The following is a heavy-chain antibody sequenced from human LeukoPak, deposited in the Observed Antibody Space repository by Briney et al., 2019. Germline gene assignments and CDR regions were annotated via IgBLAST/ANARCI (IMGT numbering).Heavy chain of an antibody. Sequence: ASVKVSCKASGYTFPSYYMHWVRQAPGQGLEWMGIINPSGGSTSYAQKFQGRVTMTRDTSTSTVYMELSSLRSEDTAVYYCAREYFDWFGTDYWGQGTLVTVSS. CDR3: AREYFDWFGTDY. CDR2: INPSGGST. J-gene: IGHJ4*02. D-gene: IGHD3-9*01. V-gene: IGHV1-46*01. CDR1: GYTFPSYY.